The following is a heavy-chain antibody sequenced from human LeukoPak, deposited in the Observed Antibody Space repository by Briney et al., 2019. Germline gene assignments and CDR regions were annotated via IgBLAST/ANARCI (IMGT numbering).Heavy chain of an antibody. CDR3: ARGRNYDRSGYSLEY. D-gene: IGHD3-22*01. CDR2: IYYSGST. Sequence: SETLSLTCTVSGGSISSYYWGWIRQPPGRGLEWIGSIYYSGSTYYNPSLKSRVTISVDTSKNQFSLKLSSVTAADTAVYYCARGRNYDRSGYSLEYWGQGTLVTVSS. V-gene: IGHV4-39*01. CDR1: GGSISSYY. J-gene: IGHJ4*02.